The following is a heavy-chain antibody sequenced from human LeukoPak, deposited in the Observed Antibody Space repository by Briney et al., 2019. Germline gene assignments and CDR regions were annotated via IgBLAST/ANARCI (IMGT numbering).Heavy chain of an antibody. J-gene: IGHJ4*02. CDR2: ISGSGGGT. CDR1: GFTFSSYA. V-gene: IGHV3-23*01. Sequence: GGSLRLSCAASGFTFSSYAMSWVRQAPGKGLEWVSGISGSGGGTYYGDSVKGRFTISRDNSKNTLYLQMNSLRAEDTAVYYCARGRESFDYWGQGILVTVSS. CDR3: ARGRESFDY.